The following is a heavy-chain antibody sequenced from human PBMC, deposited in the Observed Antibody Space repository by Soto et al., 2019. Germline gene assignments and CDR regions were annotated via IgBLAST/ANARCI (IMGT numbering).Heavy chain of an antibody. Sequence: QVQLVQSGAEVKKPGASVKVSCKASGYTFTSYYMHWVRQAPGQGLEWMGRINPSGGSTSYAQKFQGRVTMTRDTSTSTVYMELSSLRSEDTAVYYCARDLGIATTLDYWGQGTLVTVSS. J-gene: IGHJ4*02. CDR2: INPSGGST. CDR3: ARDLGIATTLDY. D-gene: IGHD6-13*01. CDR1: GYTFTSYY. V-gene: IGHV1-46*01.